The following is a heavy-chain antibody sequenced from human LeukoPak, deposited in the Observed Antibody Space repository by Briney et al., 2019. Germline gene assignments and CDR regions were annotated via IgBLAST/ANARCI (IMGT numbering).Heavy chain of an antibody. Sequence: GGSLRLSCAASGFTFSSYSMNWVRQAPGKGLEWVSSISSSSSSYIYYADSVKGRFTISRDNAKNSLYLQMNSLRAEDTAVYYCARSGYDHNAEDYWGQGTLVTVSS. V-gene: IGHV3-21*01. CDR3: ARSGYDHNAEDY. CDR2: ISSSSSSYI. J-gene: IGHJ4*02. CDR1: GFTFSSYS. D-gene: IGHD5-12*01.